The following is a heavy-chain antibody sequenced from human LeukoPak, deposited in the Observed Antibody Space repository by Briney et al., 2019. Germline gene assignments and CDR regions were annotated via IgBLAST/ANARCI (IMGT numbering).Heavy chain of an antibody. D-gene: IGHD3-10*01. J-gene: IGHJ4*02. V-gene: IGHV3-53*01. CDR3: AAAHGSATRFGY. CDR1: GFTVSSNY. CDR2: IYSGGSA. Sequence: GGSLRLSCAASGFTVSSNYMSWVRQAPGKGLEWVSVIYSGGSAYYADSVKGRFPISRDNSKNTLYLQMNSLRAEDTAVYYCAAAHGSATRFGYWGQGTLVTVSS.